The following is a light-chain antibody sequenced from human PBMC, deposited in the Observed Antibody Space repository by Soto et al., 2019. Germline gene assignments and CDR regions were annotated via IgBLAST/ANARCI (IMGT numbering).Light chain of an antibody. CDR3: GTWDSSLSAFYV. CDR2: DNN. V-gene: IGLV1-51*01. J-gene: IGLJ1*01. CDR1: SSNIGNNY. Sequence: QSVLTQPPSVSAAPGQKVTISCSGSSSNIGNNYASWYQQLPGTAPKLLIYDNNKRPSGIPDRFSGSKSGTSATLGITGLQTGDEADYYCGTWDSSLSAFYVFGTGTKVTVL.